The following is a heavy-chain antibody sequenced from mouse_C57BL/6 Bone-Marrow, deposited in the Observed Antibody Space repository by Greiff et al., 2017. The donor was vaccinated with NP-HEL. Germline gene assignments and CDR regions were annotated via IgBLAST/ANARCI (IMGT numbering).Heavy chain of an antibody. Sequence: QVQLQQSGAELVKPGASVKMSCKASGYTFTSYWITWVKQRPGQGLEWIGDIYPGSGSTNYNEKFKSKATLTVDTSSSTAYMQLSSLTSEDSAVYYCARGGQLRLLAMDYWGQGTSVTVSS. V-gene: IGHV1-55*01. CDR1: GYTFTSYW. CDR3: ARGGQLRLLAMDY. CDR2: IYPGSGST. J-gene: IGHJ4*01. D-gene: IGHD3-2*02.